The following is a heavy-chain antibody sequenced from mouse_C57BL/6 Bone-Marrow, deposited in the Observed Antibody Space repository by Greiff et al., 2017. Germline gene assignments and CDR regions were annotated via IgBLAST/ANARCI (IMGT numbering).Heavy chain of an antibody. J-gene: IGHJ2*01. CDR1: GYTFTEYT. Sequence: VQLQQSGAELVKPGASVTLSCKASGYTFTEYTIPWVKQRSGQGLEWIGWFYPGSGSIKYNEKFKDKATLTADASSSTVYMELSRLTSEDSAVSVCARHEDQGVYSMDYVDYGGQGTTLTVSS. CDR2: FYPGSGSI. D-gene: IGHD2-10*02. V-gene: IGHV1-62-2*01. CDR3: ARHEDQGVYSMDYVDY.